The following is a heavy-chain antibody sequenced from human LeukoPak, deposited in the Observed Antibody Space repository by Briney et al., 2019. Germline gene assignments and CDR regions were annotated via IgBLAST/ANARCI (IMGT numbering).Heavy chain of an antibody. J-gene: IGHJ4*02. V-gene: IGHV3-21*04. CDR1: GFTFSSYV. CDR3: ARRAGAYSHPYDY. CDR2: ISSSSSYI. D-gene: IGHD4/OR15-4a*01. Sequence: PGRSLRLSCAASGFTFSSYVMHWVRQAPGKGLEWVLSISSSSSYIYYADSVKGRFTISRDNAKNSLYLQMNSLRAEDTAVYYCARRAGAYSHPYDYWGQGTLVTVSS.